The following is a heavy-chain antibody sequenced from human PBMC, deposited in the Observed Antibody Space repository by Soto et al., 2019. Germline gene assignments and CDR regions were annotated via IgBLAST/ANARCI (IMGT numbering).Heavy chain of an antibody. Sequence: ASVKVSCKASGYTFTSYYMHWVRQAPGQGLEWMGIINPSGGSTSYAQKFQGRVTMTRDTSTSTVYMELSSLRSEDTAVYYCARAVQKLVLFGYYYGMDVWGQGTTVTVSS. J-gene: IGHJ6*02. D-gene: IGHD6-6*01. V-gene: IGHV1-46*01. CDR2: INPSGGST. CDR3: ARAVQKLVLFGYYYGMDV. CDR1: GYTFTSYY.